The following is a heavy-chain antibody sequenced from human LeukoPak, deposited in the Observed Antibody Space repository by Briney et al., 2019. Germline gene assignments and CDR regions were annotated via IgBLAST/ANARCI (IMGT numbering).Heavy chain of an antibody. D-gene: IGHD5-12*01. CDR2: INPSGGST. CDR3: ARDDAVDMVAFY. J-gene: IGHJ4*02. Sequence: GASVTVSCKASGYTFTSYYMHWVRQAPGQGLEWMGIINPSGGSTSYAQKFQGRVTMTRDTSTSTVYMELSSLRSEDTAVYYCARDDAVDMVAFYWGQGTLVTVSS. V-gene: IGHV1-46*01. CDR1: GYTFTSYY.